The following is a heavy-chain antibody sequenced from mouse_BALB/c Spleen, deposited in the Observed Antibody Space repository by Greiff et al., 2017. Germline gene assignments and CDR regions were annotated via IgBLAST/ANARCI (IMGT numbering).Heavy chain of an antibody. CDR2: ISYSGST. CDR3: ARHYRYYYFDY. D-gene: IGHD2-14*01. V-gene: IGHV3-2*02. CDR1: GYSITSDYA. J-gene: IGHJ2*01. Sequence: EVQLVESGPGLVKPSQSLSLTCTVTGYSITSDYAWNWIRQFPGNKLEWMSYISYSGSTSYNPSLKSRISITRDTSKNQFFLQLNSVTTEDTATYCCARHYRYYYFDYWGQGTTLTVSA.